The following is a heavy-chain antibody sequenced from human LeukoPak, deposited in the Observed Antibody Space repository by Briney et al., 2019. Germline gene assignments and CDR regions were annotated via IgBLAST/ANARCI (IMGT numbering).Heavy chain of an antibody. D-gene: IGHD6-19*01. J-gene: IGHJ6*02. V-gene: IGHV4-59*01. Sequence: SETLSLTCTVSGGSISSYYWSWIRQPPGKGLEWIGYIYYSGSTNYNLSLKSRVTMSVDTSKNQFSLKLSSVTAADTAVYYCARDELQWLPPYYYYYGMDVWGQGTTVTVSS. CDR1: GGSISSYY. CDR2: IYYSGST. CDR3: ARDELQWLPPYYYYYGMDV.